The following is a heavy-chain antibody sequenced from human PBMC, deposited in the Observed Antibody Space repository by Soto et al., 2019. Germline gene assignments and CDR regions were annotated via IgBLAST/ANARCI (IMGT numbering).Heavy chain of an antibody. CDR3: ARDRGITMIVALDY. CDR2: IWYEGSNK. CDR1: GLTFSIYG. Sequence: RGSLGLSCAASGLTFSIYGMHGVRPAPCKGLEWVAVIWYEGSNKYYADSVKGRFTISRDNSKNTLYLQMNSLRAEDTAVYYCARDRGITMIVALDYWGQGTLVTVSS. J-gene: IGHJ4*02. V-gene: IGHV3-33*01. D-gene: IGHD3-22*01.